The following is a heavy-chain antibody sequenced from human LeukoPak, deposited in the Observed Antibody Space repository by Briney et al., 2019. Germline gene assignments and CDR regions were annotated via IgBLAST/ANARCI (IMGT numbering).Heavy chain of an antibody. CDR3: ARDPTVYDSSGYQS. Sequence: AASVKVSCKASGGTFSSYAISWVRQAPGQGLEWMGGIIPIFGTANYAQKFQGRVTITADESTSTAYMELGSLRSEDTAVYYCARDPTVYDSSGYQSWGQGTLVTVSS. V-gene: IGHV1-69*13. CDR1: GGTFSSYA. CDR2: IIPIFGTA. D-gene: IGHD3-22*01. J-gene: IGHJ5*02.